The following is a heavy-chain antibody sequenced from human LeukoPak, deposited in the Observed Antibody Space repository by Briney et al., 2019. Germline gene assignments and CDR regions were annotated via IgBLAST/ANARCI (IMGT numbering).Heavy chain of an antibody. J-gene: IGHJ6*03. Sequence: ASVKVSCKASGYSFTGYYMYWVRQAPGQGLEWMGWINPNSGGTDYAQKFQGRVTMTRDTSISTAYMELSRLRSDDTAVYYCARVGEFWFGEFLNYYYYMDVWGKGTTVTISS. CDR2: INPNSGGT. CDR1: GYSFTGYY. V-gene: IGHV1-2*02. CDR3: ARVGEFWFGEFLNYYYYMDV. D-gene: IGHD3-10*01.